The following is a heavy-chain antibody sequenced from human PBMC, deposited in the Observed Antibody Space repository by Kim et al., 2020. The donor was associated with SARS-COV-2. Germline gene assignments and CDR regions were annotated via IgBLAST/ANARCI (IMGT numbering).Heavy chain of an antibody. Sequence: SETLSLTCAVYGGSFSGYYWSWIRQPPGKGLEWIGEINHSGSTNYNPSLKSRVTISVETSKNQFSLKLSSVTAADTAVYYCARGVIVAAWGAYYYYYGMDVWGQGTTVTVSS. J-gene: IGHJ6*02. CDR3: ARGVIVAAWGAYYYYYGMDV. D-gene: IGHD6-13*01. CDR1: GGSFSGYY. CDR2: INHSGST. V-gene: IGHV4-34*01.